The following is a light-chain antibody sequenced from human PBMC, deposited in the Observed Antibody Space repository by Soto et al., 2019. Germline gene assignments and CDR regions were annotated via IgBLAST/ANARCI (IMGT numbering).Light chain of an antibody. CDR1: QSVSNNY. J-gene: IGKJ1*01. CDR3: QQYGTSPWT. CDR2: GAS. V-gene: IGKV3-20*01. Sequence: EIVLTQSPGTLSLSPGERATLSCRASQSVSNNYLAWYQQKPGQAPRLLIYGASTRATGIPDRFSGSGSGTDFTLSISRVEPEDFAVYYCQQYGTSPWTFGQGTKVDIK.